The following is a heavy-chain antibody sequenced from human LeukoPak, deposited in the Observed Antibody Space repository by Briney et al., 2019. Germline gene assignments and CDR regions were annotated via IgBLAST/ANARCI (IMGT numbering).Heavy chain of an antibody. D-gene: IGHD3-10*01. Sequence: ASVKVSCKASGYTFTSYGISWVRQAPGQGLEWMGWISAYNGNTNYARKLQGRVTMTTDTSTSTAYMELRSLRSDDTAVYYCATDPRLLWFGAWVYWGQGALVTVSS. V-gene: IGHV1-18*01. J-gene: IGHJ4*02. CDR2: ISAYNGNT. CDR3: ATDPRLLWFGAWVY. CDR1: GYTFTSYG.